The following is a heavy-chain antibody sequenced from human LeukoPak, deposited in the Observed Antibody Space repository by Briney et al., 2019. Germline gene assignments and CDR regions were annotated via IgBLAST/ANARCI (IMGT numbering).Heavy chain of an antibody. D-gene: IGHD2-8*01. CDR2: IYISEST. CDR1: GGSISSSSYY. CDR3: TRHQWWLAPRNFDY. V-gene: IGHV4-39*01. Sequence: SDTLSLTCTVSGGSISSSSYYWGWIRQPPGKGLEWFGSIYISESTYYTPSLKSPVTISVDTSKNQFSLKLSSVTAADMAVYYCTRHQWWLAPRNFDYWGQGTLVTVSS. J-gene: IGHJ4*02.